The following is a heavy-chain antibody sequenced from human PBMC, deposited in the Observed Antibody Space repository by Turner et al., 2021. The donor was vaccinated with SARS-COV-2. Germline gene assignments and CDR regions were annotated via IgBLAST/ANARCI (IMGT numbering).Heavy chain of an antibody. CDR3: ARDQGAVTGAYDY. Sequence: EVQLVESGGGLVQPGGSLRLSCAASGFTFSSYWMSWVRQAPGKGLEWVANIKQDGSEKYYVDSVKGRFTISRDNAKNSLSLQMNSLRAEDTAVYYCARDQGAVTGAYDYWGQGTLVTVSS. CDR2: IKQDGSEK. D-gene: IGHD6-19*01. J-gene: IGHJ4*02. CDR1: GFTFSSYW. V-gene: IGHV3-7*01.